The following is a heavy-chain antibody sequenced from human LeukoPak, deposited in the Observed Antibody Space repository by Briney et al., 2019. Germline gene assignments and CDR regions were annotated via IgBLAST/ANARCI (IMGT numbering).Heavy chain of an antibody. V-gene: IGHV3-30*04. Sequence: GGSLRLLCAASGLTLSSYAMHWVRQAPGKGLEWVAVISYYGSNKFYADSVKGRFTISRDNSKNTLYLQMNSLRAEDTAVYYCARGLEQWLVYFDYWGQGTLVTVSS. CDR3: ARGLEQWLVYFDY. J-gene: IGHJ4*02. D-gene: IGHD6-19*01. CDR1: GLTLSSYA. CDR2: ISYYGSNK.